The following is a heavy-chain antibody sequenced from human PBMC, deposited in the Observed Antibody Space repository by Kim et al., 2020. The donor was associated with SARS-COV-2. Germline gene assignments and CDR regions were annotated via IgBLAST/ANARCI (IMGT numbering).Heavy chain of an antibody. V-gene: IGHV4-31*02. D-gene: IGHD6-13*01. Sequence: SLKSRVTISVDTSKNQFSRKLSSVTAADTAVYYCARVTRSPGIAAAPFDPWGQGTLVTVSS. CDR3: ARVTRSPGIAAAPFDP. J-gene: IGHJ5*02.